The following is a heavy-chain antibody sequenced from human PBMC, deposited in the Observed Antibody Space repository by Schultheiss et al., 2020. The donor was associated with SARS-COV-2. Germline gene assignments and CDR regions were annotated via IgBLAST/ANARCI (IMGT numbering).Heavy chain of an antibody. CDR3: ARLSDYGDAFDI. D-gene: IGHD4-17*01. CDR1: GGSISSSSYY. J-gene: IGHJ3*02. V-gene: IGHV4-61*05. CDR2: IYYSGST. Sequence: SETLSLTCTVSGGSISSSSYYWSWIRQPPGKGLEWIGYIYYSGSTNYNPSLKSRVTISVDTSKNQFSLKLSSVTAADTAVYYCARLSDYGDAFDIWGQGTMVTVSS.